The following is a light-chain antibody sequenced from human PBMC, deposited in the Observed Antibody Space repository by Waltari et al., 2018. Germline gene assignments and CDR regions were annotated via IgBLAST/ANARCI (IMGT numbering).Light chain of an antibody. V-gene: IGKV1-33*01. CDR3: QQYENFPVT. Sequence: DIQVTQSPSSLSASVGDRVTITCQASQDIRNYLNWYQQKPGKAPKLLIYDTSHLQTGVPSRFSGTGGGTDFTFTISSLQPEDIATYYCQQYENFPVTFGQGTRLEIK. J-gene: IGKJ5*01. CDR1: QDIRNY. CDR2: DTS.